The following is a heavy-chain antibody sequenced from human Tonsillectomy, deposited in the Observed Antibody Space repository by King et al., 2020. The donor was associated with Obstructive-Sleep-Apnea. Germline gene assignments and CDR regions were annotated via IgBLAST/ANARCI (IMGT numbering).Heavy chain of an antibody. J-gene: IGHJ4*02. CDR3: ARGPSLGEENDY. Sequence: LQLQESGPALVKPSETLSLTCTVSGDSISTSYYWSWIRQPPGKGPEWIGSIYYSGSTYYNPSLKSRVTISVDTSKNQFSLNLSSVTAADTAVFYCARGPSLGEENDYWGQGTLVTVSS. CDR2: IYYSGST. CDR1: GDSISTSYY. D-gene: IGHD2-21*01. V-gene: IGHV4-39*07.